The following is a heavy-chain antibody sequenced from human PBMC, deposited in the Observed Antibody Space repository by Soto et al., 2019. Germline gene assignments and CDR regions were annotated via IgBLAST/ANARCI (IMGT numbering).Heavy chain of an antibody. D-gene: IGHD3-3*01. CDR3: AREDEITIFGVVIKTYGMDV. J-gene: IGHJ6*02. Sequence: VASVKVSCKASGYTFTSYYMHWVRQAPGQGLEWMGIINPSGGSTSYAQKNQGRVTMTRDTSTSTVYMELSSLRSEDTAVYYCAREDEITIFGVVIKTYGMDVWGQGTTVTVSS. V-gene: IGHV1-46*01. CDR1: GYTFTSYY. CDR2: INPSGGST.